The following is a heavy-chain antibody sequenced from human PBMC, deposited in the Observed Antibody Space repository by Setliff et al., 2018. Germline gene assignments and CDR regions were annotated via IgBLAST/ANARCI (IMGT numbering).Heavy chain of an antibody. CDR3: ARAADYNFWNGLASYGMDV. V-gene: IGHV1-3*04. D-gene: IGHD3-3*01. J-gene: IGHJ6*02. CDR2: INTGNGDI. Sequence: ASVKVSCKASGYTFNRYAIHWVRQAPGQRHEWMGWINTGNGDIKFSQKFQARITITRDTSASTVFLELSSLTSEDTAVYYCARAADYNFWNGLASYGMDVWGQGTTVTVSS. CDR1: GYTFNRYA.